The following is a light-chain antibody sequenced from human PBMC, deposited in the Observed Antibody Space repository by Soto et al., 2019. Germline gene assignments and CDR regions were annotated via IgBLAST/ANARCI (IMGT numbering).Light chain of an antibody. CDR1: QSVSSK. V-gene: IGKV3-15*01. Sequence: EIVMTQSPATLSVSPGEGATLSCRASQSVSSKLAWYQHKPGQAPSLLIYGASTRATGIPARFSGSGSGTEFTLIISSLQSEDSAVYYCQQYNSWLWTVGQGTKVDIK. CDR2: GAS. CDR3: QQYNSWLWT. J-gene: IGKJ1*01.